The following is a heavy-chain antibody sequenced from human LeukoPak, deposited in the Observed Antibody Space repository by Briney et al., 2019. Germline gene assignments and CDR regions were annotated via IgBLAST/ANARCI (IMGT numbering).Heavy chain of an antibody. CDR2: IKRNSGGT. CDR3: ASSIEVAAPTDY. Sequence: ASVTVSCKASGYTFTGYYMHWVRQAPGQGLEWMGWIKRNSGGTNFAQKFPGRVTMTRDTSISTSYMELSRLRSDDTAVYSCASSIEVAAPTDYWGKGTLVTVSS. V-gene: IGHV1-2*02. CDR1: GYTFTGYY. D-gene: IGHD6-19*01. J-gene: IGHJ4*02.